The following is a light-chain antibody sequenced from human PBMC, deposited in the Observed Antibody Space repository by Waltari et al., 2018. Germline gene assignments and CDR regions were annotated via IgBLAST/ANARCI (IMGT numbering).Light chain of an antibody. CDR1: QTVSHSY. V-gene: IGKV3-20*01. Sequence: EILLTQSPGTLSLSPGERATLSCRASQTVSHSYLAWYQQKPGQAPRLLIYGVSRRATGIPDRVTGSGSGTDFSLTISGLEPEDFAVYYCQQYAGAPYSFGQGTKLEIK. CDR2: GVS. CDR3: QQYAGAPYS. J-gene: IGKJ2*03.